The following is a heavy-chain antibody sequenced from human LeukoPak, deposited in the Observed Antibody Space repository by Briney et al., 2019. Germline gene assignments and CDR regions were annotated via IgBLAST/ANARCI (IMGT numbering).Heavy chain of an antibody. CDR3: AESAHDLLFFDY. V-gene: IGHV4-34*01. J-gene: IGHJ4*02. CDR1: GGSFSGYY. CDR2: INQSGIT. D-gene: IGHD3-3*01. Sequence: SETLSLTCAVYGGSFSGYYWSWIRQPPGKGLEWIGEINQSGITNYNPSLKSRVTISVDPSKNQFSLKLSSVTAADTAVYYCAESAHDLLFFDYWGQGTLVTVSS.